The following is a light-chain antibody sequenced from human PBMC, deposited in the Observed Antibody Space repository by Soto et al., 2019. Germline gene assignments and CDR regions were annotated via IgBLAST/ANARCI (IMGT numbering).Light chain of an antibody. V-gene: IGKV3-20*01. J-gene: IGKJ2*01. Sequence: EIVLTQSPGTLSLSPGERATLSCWASQSVSSSYLAWYQQKPGQAPRLLIPGTSRRATGIPDRFSGSGSGTDFTLTISRVEPEDFAGYYCQQYGSSPYTFGLGTKLEIK. CDR2: GTS. CDR1: QSVSSSY. CDR3: QQYGSSPYT.